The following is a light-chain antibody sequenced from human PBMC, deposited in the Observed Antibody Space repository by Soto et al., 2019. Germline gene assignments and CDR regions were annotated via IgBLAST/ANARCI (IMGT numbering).Light chain of an antibody. CDR2: AAS. Sequence: DIQMTQSPSSLSASVGDRVTITCRASQSISSYLNWYQQKPGKAPKVLIYAASSLQSGVPSRFSGSGSGTDFTLTISSLLPEDFATYYCRQSYSIPWTFGQGTKVEIK. V-gene: IGKV1-39*01. CDR1: QSISSY. CDR3: RQSYSIPWT. J-gene: IGKJ1*01.